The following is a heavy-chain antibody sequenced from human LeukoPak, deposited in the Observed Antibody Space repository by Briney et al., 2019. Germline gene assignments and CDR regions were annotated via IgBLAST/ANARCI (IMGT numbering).Heavy chain of an antibody. CDR1: GYTFTGYY. CDR2: IIPSFGTA. CDR3: ARGLTGGVIYFDY. D-gene: IGHD7-27*01. Sequence: SVTVSCTASGYTFTGYYMHWVRQAPGQGLEWMGGIIPSFGTANYAQKFQGRVTITADESTSTAYMELSSLRSEDTAVYYCARGLTGGVIYFDYWGQGTLVTVSS. J-gene: IGHJ4*02. V-gene: IGHV1-69*13.